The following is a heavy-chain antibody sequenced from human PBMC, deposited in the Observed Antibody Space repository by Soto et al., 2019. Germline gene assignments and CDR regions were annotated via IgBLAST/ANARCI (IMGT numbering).Heavy chain of an antibody. CDR3: ARDQLYSSSWSDY. V-gene: IGHV3-33*01. Sequence: QVQLVESGGGVVQPGRSLRLSCAASGFTFSSYGMHWVRQAPGKGLEWVAVIRYDGSNKYYADSVKGRFTISRDNSKNTLYLQMNSLRAEDTAVYYCARDQLYSSSWSDYWGQGTLVTVS. CDR2: IRYDGSNK. D-gene: IGHD6-13*01. CDR1: GFTFSSYG. J-gene: IGHJ4*02.